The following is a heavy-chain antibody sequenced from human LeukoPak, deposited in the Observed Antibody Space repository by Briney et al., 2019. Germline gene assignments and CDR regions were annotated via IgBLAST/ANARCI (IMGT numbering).Heavy chain of an antibody. J-gene: IGHJ4*02. CDR3: ARDFFHGHCSGLSCFLLDY. V-gene: IGHV1-18*01. Sequence: ASVKVSCKASGYIFTRYGISWVRQAPGQGLEWMGWISAHYGNTNYAQKFQGRPTMTTDTSTNTAYMELRSPGPDDTAVYYCARDFFHGHCSGLSCFLLDYWGQGSLVTVSS. D-gene: IGHD2-15*01. CDR2: ISAHYGNT. CDR1: GYIFTRYG.